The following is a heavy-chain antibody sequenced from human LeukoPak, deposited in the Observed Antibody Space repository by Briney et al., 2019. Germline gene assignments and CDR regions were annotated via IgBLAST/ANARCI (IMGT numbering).Heavy chain of an antibody. Sequence: HPSETLSLTCTVSGYSISSGYFWGWIRQPPGKGLEWIGYIYHSGSTYYNPSLKSRVTMSLDTSKNQISLKLSSVPAADTAVYYCARGFYYDNGGRSPPGYWGQGTLVTVSS. D-gene: IGHD3-22*01. CDR1: GYSISSGYF. CDR3: ARGFYYDNGGRSPPGY. J-gene: IGHJ4*02. CDR2: IYHSGST. V-gene: IGHV4-38-2*02.